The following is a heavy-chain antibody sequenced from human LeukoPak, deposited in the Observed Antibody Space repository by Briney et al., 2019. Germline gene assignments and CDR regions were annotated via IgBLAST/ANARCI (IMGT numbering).Heavy chain of an antibody. J-gene: IGHJ4*02. D-gene: IGHD4-17*01. V-gene: IGHV1-2*02. CDR3: ARGSGARSYFDY. CDR1: GYTFTGYY. Sequence: ASVTVSCKASGYTFTGYYMHWVRQAPGQGLEWMGWINPNSGGTNYAQKFQGRVTMTRDTSISTAYMELSRLRSDDTAVYYCARGSGARSYFDYWGQGTLVTVSS. CDR2: INPNSGGT.